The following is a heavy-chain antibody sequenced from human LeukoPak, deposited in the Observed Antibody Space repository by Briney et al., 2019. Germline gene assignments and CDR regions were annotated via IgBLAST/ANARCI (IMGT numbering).Heavy chain of an antibody. CDR3: ARDLSPVVRASPMGY. D-gene: IGHD3-10*01. CDR2: ISGSGGVT. CDR1: GFTFSSYI. V-gene: IGHV3-23*01. Sequence: GGSLRLSCAASGFTFSSYIMNWVRQAPGKGLEWVSAISGSGGVTYYADSVKGRFTISSDTSKNTLSLQMNSLRAEDTAVYYCARDLSPVVRASPMGYWGQGTLVTISS. J-gene: IGHJ4*02.